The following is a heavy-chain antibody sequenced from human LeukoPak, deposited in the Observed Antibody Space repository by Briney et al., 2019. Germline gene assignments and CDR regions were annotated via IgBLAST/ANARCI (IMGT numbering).Heavy chain of an antibody. V-gene: IGHV3-66*01. D-gene: IGHD6-19*01. CDR3: ASMAVAGTGGGAFDI. CDR2: IYSGGST. CDR1: GFTFRSYA. Sequence: PGRSLRLSCAGSGFTFRSYAMHWVRQAPGKGLEWVSVIYSGGSTYYADSVKGRFTISRDNSKNTLYLQMNSLRAEDTAVYYCASMAVAGTGGGAFDIWGQGTMVTVSS. J-gene: IGHJ3*02.